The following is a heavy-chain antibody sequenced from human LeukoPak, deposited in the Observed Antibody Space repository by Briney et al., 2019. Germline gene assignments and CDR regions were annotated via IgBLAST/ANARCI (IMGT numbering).Heavy chain of an antibody. CDR3: ARVRLTYYDFWSGYYPDAFDI. Sequence: PGGSLRLSCAASGFTFSSYSMNWVRQAPGKGLEWVSYISSSSSTIYYADSVKGRFTISRDNAKNSLYLQMNSLRAEDTAVYYCARVRLTYYDFWSGYYPDAFDIWGQGTMVTVSS. V-gene: IGHV3-48*01. J-gene: IGHJ3*02. CDR2: ISSSSSTI. CDR1: GFTFSSYS. D-gene: IGHD3-3*01.